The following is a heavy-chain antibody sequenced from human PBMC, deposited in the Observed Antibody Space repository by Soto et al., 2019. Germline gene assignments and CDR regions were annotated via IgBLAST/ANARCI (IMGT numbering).Heavy chain of an antibody. J-gene: IGHJ1*01. CDR3: TKDTGRNYYDSSGYYFHH. Sequence: GGSLRLSCAASGFTFSSYGMHWVRQAPGKGLEWVAFISYDGSNKYYADSVKGRFTISRDNSKNTLYLQMNSLRAEDTAVYYCTKDTGRNYYDSSGYYFHHWGQGTLVTVSS. V-gene: IGHV3-30*18. D-gene: IGHD3-22*01. CDR1: GFTFSSYG. CDR2: ISYDGSNK.